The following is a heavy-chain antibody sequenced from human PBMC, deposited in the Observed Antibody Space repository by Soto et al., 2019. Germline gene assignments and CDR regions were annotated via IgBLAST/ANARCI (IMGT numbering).Heavy chain of an antibody. Sequence: GASVKVSCKASGYTFTNYGISWVRQAPGQGLEWMGWISTYNGNTNHAQKLQDRVIMTTDTSTSTAYMELRSLRSDDAAVYYCARVGFYDRSGYQYQYYYGMDVLGQGTTVTVSS. CDR2: ISTYNGNT. CDR3: ARVGFYDRSGYQYQYYYGMDV. J-gene: IGHJ6*02. D-gene: IGHD3-22*01. CDR1: GYTFTNYG. V-gene: IGHV1-18*01.